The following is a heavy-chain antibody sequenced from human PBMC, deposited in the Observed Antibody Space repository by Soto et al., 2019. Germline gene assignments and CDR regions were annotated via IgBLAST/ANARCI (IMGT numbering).Heavy chain of an antibody. CDR2: ISSSSSTI. D-gene: IGHD3-3*01. CDR1: GFTFSSYS. Sequence: GGSLRLSCAASGFTFSSYSMNWVRQAPGKGLEWVSYISSSSSTIYYADSVKGRFTISRDNAKNSLYLQMNSLRAEDTAVYYCAREDDFWSGYSVYWGQGTLVTVSS. V-gene: IGHV3-48*01. J-gene: IGHJ4*02. CDR3: AREDDFWSGYSVY.